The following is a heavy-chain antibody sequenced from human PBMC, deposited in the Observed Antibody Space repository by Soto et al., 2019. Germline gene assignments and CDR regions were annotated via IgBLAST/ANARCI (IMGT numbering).Heavy chain of an antibody. CDR3: ARGRQRERRRAYNWFDP. Sequence: QVQLVESGGGVVQPGRSLRLSCAASGFTFSSYAMHWVRQAPGKGLEWVAVISYDGSNKYYADSVKGRFTISRDNSKNTLHRQRNSRRAEDTAVYYCARGRQRERRRAYNWFDPWGQGTLVTVSS. D-gene: IGHD1-1*01. V-gene: IGHV3-30-3*01. J-gene: IGHJ5*02. CDR1: GFTFSSYA. CDR2: ISYDGSNK.